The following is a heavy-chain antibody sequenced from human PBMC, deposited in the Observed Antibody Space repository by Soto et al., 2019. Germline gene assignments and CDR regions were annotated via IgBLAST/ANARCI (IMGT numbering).Heavy chain of an antibody. CDR3: AVPSYNWNYLSYFDY. D-gene: IGHD1-7*01. CDR1: GGSISSSSYY. J-gene: IGHJ4*02. CDR2: IYYSGST. V-gene: IGHV4-39*01. Sequence: TLSLTCTVSGGSISSSSYYWGWIRQPPGKGLEWIGSIYYSGSTYYNPSLKSRVTISVDTSKNQFSLKLSSVTAADTAVYYCAVPSYNWNYLSYFDYWGQGTLVTVSS.